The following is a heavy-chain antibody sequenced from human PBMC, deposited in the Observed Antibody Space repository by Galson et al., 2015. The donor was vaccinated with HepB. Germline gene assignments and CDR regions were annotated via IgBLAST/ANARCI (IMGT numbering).Heavy chain of an antibody. J-gene: IGHJ4*02. Sequence: QSGAEVKKPGESLKISCKGSGYSFTSYWIGWVRQMPGKGLEWMGIIYPGDSDTRYSPSFQGQVTISADKSIGTAYLQWSSLKASDTAMYYCARQAIWFGELLYDYYFDYWGQGTLVTVSS. CDR2: IYPGDSDT. CDR3: ARQAIWFGELLYDYYFDY. V-gene: IGHV5-51*01. CDR1: GYSFTSYW. D-gene: IGHD3-10*01.